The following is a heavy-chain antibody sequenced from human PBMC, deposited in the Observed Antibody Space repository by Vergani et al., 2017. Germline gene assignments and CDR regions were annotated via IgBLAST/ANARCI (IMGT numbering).Heavy chain of an antibody. CDR3: ARAQWLLHFDY. Sequence: QLQLQESGSGLVKPSQTLSLTCAVSGGSLSSGGYYWSWIRQHPGKGLEWIGYIYYSGSTYYNPSLKSRVTISVDTSKNQFSLKLSSVTAADTAVYYCARAQWLLHFDYWGQGTLVTVSS. V-gene: IGHV4-31*11. CDR1: GGSLSSGGYY. J-gene: IGHJ4*02. CDR2: IYYSGST. D-gene: IGHD5-12*01.